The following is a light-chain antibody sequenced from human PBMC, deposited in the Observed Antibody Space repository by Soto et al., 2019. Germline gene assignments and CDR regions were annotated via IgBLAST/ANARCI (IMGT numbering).Light chain of an antibody. J-gene: IGKJ4*01. CDR1: QSISSW. CDR2: KAS. V-gene: IGKV1-5*03. CDR3: QQYNSYPT. Sequence: DIQMTQSPSTLSASVGDRVTITCRASQSISSWLAWYQQKPGKAPKLLIYKASSLESGAPSRFSGSGSGTEFTLTISSLQTDDFATYYCQQYNSYPTFGGGTKVEIK.